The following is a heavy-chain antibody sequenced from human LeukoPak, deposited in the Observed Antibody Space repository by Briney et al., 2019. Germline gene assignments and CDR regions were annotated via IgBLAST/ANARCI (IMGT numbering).Heavy chain of an antibody. J-gene: IGHJ3*02. D-gene: IGHD4-23*01. CDR1: GYTFTSYY. CDR3: ASLAGGNSEFGDAFDI. V-gene: IGHV1-46*01. CDR2: INPSGGST. Sequence: ASVKVSCKASGYTFTSYYMDWVRQAPGQGLEWMGIINPSGGSTSYAQKFQGRVTMTRDMSTSTIYMELTSLRSEDTAVYYCASLAGGNSEFGDAFDIWGQGTMVTVSS.